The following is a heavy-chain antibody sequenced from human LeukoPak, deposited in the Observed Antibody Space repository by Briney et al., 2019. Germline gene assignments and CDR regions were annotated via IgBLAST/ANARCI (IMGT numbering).Heavy chain of an antibody. V-gene: IGHV4-34*01. CDR3: ARGSRIDY. Sequence: SETLSLTCAVYGGSFSGYYWSWIRQPPGKGLEWIGEINHSGSTNYNPSLKSRVTISVDTSKNQFSLKLSSVTAADTAVYYCARGSRIDYWGQGTLVTVSS. J-gene: IGHJ4*02. CDR2: INHSGST. CDR1: GGSFSGYY.